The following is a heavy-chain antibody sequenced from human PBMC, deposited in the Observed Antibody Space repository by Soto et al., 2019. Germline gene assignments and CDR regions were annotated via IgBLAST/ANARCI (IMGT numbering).Heavy chain of an antibody. CDR3: ATPGEYTDAYDY. CDR2: INPSGGST. Sequence: RASVKVSCKASGYTFTSYYMHWVRQAPGQGLEWMGIINPSGGSTSYAQKFQGRVTMTRDTSTGTVYMELSSLRSEDTAVYYCATPGEYTDAYDYWGQGTLVTVSS. D-gene: IGHD2-2*02. CDR1: GYTFTSYY. V-gene: IGHV1-46*01. J-gene: IGHJ4*02.